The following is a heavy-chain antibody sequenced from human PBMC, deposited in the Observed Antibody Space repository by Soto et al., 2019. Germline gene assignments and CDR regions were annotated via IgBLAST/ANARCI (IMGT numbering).Heavy chain of an antibody. CDR1: GYTFSDYY. J-gene: IGHJ4*02. CDR3: TKLPNCDGGGTCPYFGY. CDR2: SRNKGYGYTT. D-gene: IGHD2-15*01. V-gene: IGHV3-72*01. Sequence: EVQLVESGGGLVQPGGSLRLSCAVSGYTFSDYYIDWVRQAPGKGLEWVGRSRNKGYGYTTEYGASMKGRFTITRDDSKSSLYLQMYRLTTEATGVYYCTKLPNCDGGGTCPYFGYWGQAPLVTVSS.